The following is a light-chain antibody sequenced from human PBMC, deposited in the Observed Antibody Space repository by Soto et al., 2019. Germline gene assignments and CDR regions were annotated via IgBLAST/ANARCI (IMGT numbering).Light chain of an antibody. Sequence: IQITQSPASLSSSVAERFTLTCQASHDIRDHLNWYQQKPGKPPKLLIYDASNLQTGVPSRFSGSGSGTDFTFTISSLQPEDIATYFCHQYDNLSQTFGPGTKVD. CDR2: DAS. CDR3: HQYDNLSQT. CDR1: HDIRDH. J-gene: IGKJ3*01. V-gene: IGKV1-33*01.